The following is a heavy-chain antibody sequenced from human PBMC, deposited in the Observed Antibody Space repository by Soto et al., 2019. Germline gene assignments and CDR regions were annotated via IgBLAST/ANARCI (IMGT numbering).Heavy chain of an antibody. J-gene: IGHJ6*02. CDR2: ISYDGSNK. Sequence: QVQLVESGGGVVQPGRSLRLSCAASGFTFSSYAMHWVRQAPGKGLEWVAVISYDGSNKYYADSVKGRFTISRDNSKNTLYLQMNSLRAEDTAVYYCARDLGDCGGDCYPQWFYYGMDVWGQGTTVTVSS. D-gene: IGHD2-21*02. CDR3: ARDLGDCGGDCYPQWFYYGMDV. V-gene: IGHV3-30-3*01. CDR1: GFTFSSYA.